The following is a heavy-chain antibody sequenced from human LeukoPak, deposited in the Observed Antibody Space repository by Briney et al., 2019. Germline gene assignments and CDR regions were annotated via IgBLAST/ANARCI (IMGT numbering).Heavy chain of an antibody. CDR2: ISYDGINK. CDR1: GFPFSSYA. V-gene: IGHV3-30*18. J-gene: IGHJ4*02. Sequence: LAGGSLLLSCAASGFPFSSYAMHWGRPAPGKGLEGVAVISYDGINKYYADSVKGRFTISRDNSKNTLFLQMNSLRVEDTAVYYCAKGYCSSTSCLKTDWGQGTLVTVSS. CDR3: AKGYCSSTSCLKTD. D-gene: IGHD2-2*01.